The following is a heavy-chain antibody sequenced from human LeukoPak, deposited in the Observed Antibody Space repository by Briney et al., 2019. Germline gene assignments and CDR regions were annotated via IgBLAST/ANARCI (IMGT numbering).Heavy chain of an antibody. D-gene: IGHD3-10*01. CDR2: IYSGGST. CDR1: GFTVSSNY. Sequence: GGSLRLSCAASGFTVSSNYMSWVRQAPGNGLEWVSVIYSGGSTYYADSVKGRFTISRDNSKNTLYLQMNGLRAEDTAVYYCARVYYGSGSYSMDVWGQGTTVTVSS. CDR3: ARVYYGSGSYSMDV. J-gene: IGHJ6*02. V-gene: IGHV3-66*01.